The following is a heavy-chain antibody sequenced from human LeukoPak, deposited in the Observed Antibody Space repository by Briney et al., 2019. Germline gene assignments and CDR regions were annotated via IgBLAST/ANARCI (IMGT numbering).Heavy chain of an antibody. Sequence: PSETLSLTCTVSGGSISSYYWSWIRQPPGKGLEWIGYIYYSGSTNYNPSLKSRVTISEDMSKNQFSLKLSSVTAADTAVYYCARTYCSGGSCHFDYWGQGTLVTVSS. V-gene: IGHV4-59*08. CDR1: GGSISSYY. J-gene: IGHJ4*02. D-gene: IGHD2-15*01. CDR3: ARTYCSGGSCHFDY. CDR2: IYYSGST.